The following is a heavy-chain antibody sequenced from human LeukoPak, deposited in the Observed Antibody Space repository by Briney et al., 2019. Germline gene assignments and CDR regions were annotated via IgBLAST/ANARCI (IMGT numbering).Heavy chain of an antibody. CDR2: IIPIFGTA. CDR1: GGTFSSYA. J-gene: IGHJ4*02. Sequence: ASVKVSCKASGGTFSSYAISWVRQAPGQGLEWMGGIIPIFGTANYAQKFQGRVTITADESTSTAYMELSSLRSEDTAVYYCARDGPRSGSYANPFDYWGQGTQVTVSS. CDR3: ARDGPRSGSYANPFDY. V-gene: IGHV1-69*13. D-gene: IGHD1-26*01.